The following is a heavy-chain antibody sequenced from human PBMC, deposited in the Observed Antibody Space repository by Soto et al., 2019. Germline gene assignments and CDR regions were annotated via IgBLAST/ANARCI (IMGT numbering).Heavy chain of an antibody. Sequence: EEKLLESGGGSVQPGGSLRLSCAASGFTFSNYWMHWVRQAPGKGLVWVSRINIDGSGTTYADSVKGRFTISRDNAKNTVFLEMKNLRAEYTAVYYCARDSYAPHVWGQGTTVTVSS. J-gene: IGHJ6*02. CDR1: GFTFSNYW. CDR2: INIDGSGT. CDR3: ARDSYAPHV. V-gene: IGHV3-74*03. D-gene: IGHD4-17*01.